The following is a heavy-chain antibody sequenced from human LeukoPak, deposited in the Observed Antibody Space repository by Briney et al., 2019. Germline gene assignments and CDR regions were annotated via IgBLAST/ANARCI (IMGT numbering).Heavy chain of an antibody. J-gene: IGHJ6*03. CDR2: INPNSGGT. Sequence: ASVKVSCKASGYTFTGYYMHWVRQAPGQGLEWMGWINPNSGGTNYAQKFQGRVTMTRDTSISTAYMELSRLRSDDTAVYYCARTGNKPPPGIAWSGRKVGDYYYYMDVWGKGTTVTVSS. CDR3: ARTGNKPPPGIAWSGRKVGDYYYYMDV. V-gene: IGHV1-2*02. CDR1: GYTFTGYY. D-gene: IGHD6-13*01.